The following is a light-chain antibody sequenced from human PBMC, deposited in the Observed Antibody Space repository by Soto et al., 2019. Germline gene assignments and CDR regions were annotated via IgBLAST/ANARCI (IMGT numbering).Light chain of an antibody. J-gene: IGKJ5*01. CDR2: AAS. CDR3: QQTYSIPIT. Sequence: DIQMTQSPSSLPTSVGDRVTITCRASQSISSYLNWYQQKPGKAPNLLIYAASTLQSGVPSRFSGSGSGTDFTLTISSLQPEDFATYYCQQTYSIPITFGQGTRLEIK. V-gene: IGKV1-39*01. CDR1: QSISSY.